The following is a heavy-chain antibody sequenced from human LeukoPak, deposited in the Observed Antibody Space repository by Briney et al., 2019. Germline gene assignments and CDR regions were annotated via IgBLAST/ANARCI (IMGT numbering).Heavy chain of an antibody. V-gene: IGHV1-8*01. D-gene: IGHD7-27*01. CDR3: ARGPPNWGYDY. CDR1: GYTFTSYD. J-gene: IGHJ4*02. CDR2: MSPNSGDT. Sequence: ASVKVSCKASGYTFTSYDFNWVRQATGQRPGWMGWMSPNSGDTGYAQKFQDRVTMTRNTSISTAYMELSSLRSDDTAVYYCARGPPNWGYDYWGPGTLVTVSS.